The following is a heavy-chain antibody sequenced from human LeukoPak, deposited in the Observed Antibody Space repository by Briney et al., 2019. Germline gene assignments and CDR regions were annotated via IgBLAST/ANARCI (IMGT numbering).Heavy chain of an antibody. J-gene: IGHJ3*02. V-gene: IGHV3-49*04. Sequence: GGSLRLSCTASGFTFGDYAMSWVRQAPGKGLEGVGFIRSKAYGGTTEYAASVKGRFTISRDDSKSIAYLQMNSLKTEDTAVYYCTRDYAGRDAFDIWGQVTMVTVSS. CDR1: GFTFGDYA. CDR3: TRDYAGRDAFDI. CDR2: IRSKAYGGTT. D-gene: IGHD4-23*01.